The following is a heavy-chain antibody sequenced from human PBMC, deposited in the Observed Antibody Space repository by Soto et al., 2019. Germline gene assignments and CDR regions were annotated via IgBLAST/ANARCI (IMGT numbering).Heavy chain of an antibody. Sequence: QLQLQESGPGLLKRSETLSLTCTVSGGSISSDSYFWAWVRQPPGNGLQWIGSIYYSGKTYYSPSLKSRVTISVDTSNNQFSLKLNSVTAADTAVYYCANLIDCRSSSRLFDFWGQGTLVTVSS. CDR3: ANLIDCRSSSRLFDF. CDR1: GGSISSDSYF. CDR2: IYYSGKT. D-gene: IGHD2-2*01. J-gene: IGHJ4*02. V-gene: IGHV4-39*01.